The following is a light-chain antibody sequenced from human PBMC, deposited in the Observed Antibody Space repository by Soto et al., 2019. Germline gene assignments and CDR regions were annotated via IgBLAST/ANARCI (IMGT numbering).Light chain of an antibody. CDR2: DNS. J-gene: IGLJ3*02. CDR1: SSNIGTNY. Sequence: QSVLTQPPSVSAAPGEKVTISGSGSSSNIGTNYVSWYQQVPGRAPKLVIFDNSKRPSGIPDRFSGSKSASSATLGVTGLQTGDEADYYCGTWDSDLSAEVFGGGTKLTVL. CDR3: GTWDSDLSAEV. V-gene: IGLV1-51*01.